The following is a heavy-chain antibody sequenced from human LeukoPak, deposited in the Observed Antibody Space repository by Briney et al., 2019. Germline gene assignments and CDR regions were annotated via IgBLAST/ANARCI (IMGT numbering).Heavy chain of an antibody. CDR2: INHSGST. V-gene: IGHV4-34*01. D-gene: IGHD6-6*01. CDR1: GGSFSGYY. J-gene: IGHJ3*02. CDR3: ARQSIAARRAFDI. Sequence: SETLSLTCAVYGGSFSGYYWTWIRQPPGKGLEWIGEINHSGSTDYNPSLKSRVTISVDTSNQFSLMLTSVTAADTAVYYCARQSIAARRAFDIWGQGTMVTVSS.